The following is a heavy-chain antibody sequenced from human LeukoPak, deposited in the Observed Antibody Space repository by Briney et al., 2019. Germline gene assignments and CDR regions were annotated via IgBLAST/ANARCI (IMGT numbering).Heavy chain of an antibody. CDR2: ITTSGGGT. Sequence: PGGSLRLSCAASGFTFSTYGMTWVRQAPGKGLGWVSAITTSGGGTYYAAPVKGRFTISRDHSKSTLYLQMNSLRAEDTAIYYCAKWDRDYGGSHYLDYWGQGTLVTVSA. J-gene: IGHJ4*02. CDR3: AKWDRDYGGSHYLDY. V-gene: IGHV3-23*01. D-gene: IGHD4-23*01. CDR1: GFTFSTYG.